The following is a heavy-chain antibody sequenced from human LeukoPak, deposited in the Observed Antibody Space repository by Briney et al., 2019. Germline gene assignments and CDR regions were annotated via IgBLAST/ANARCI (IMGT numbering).Heavy chain of an antibody. CDR2: ISYDGSNK. D-gene: IGHD6-13*01. CDR3: ARDSFLVAAAGTGNLDY. V-gene: IGHV3-30-3*01. CDR1: GFTFSSYG. Sequence: GGSLRLSCAASGFTFSSYGMHWVRQAPGKGLEWVAVISYDGSNKYYADSVKGRFTISRDNSKNTLYLQMNSLRAEDTAVYYCARDSFLVAAAGTGNLDYWGQGTLVTVSS. J-gene: IGHJ4*02.